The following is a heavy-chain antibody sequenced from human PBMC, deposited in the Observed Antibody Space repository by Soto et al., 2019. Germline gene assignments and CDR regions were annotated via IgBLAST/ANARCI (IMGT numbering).Heavy chain of an antibody. CDR1: GGTFSSYA. Sequence: GASVKVSCKASGGTFSSYAISWVRQAPGQGLEWMGGIIPIFGTANYAQKFQGRVTITADKSTSPAYMELSSLRSEDTAVYYCARYLSQVIVAMIPGWIDPWGQGTLVTVSS. CDR2: IIPIFGTA. D-gene: IGHD5-12*01. V-gene: IGHV1-69*06. CDR3: ARYLSQVIVAMIPGWIDP. J-gene: IGHJ5*02.